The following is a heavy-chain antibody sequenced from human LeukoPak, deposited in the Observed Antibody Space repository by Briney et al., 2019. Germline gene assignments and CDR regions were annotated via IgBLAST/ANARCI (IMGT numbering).Heavy chain of an antibody. D-gene: IGHD2-15*01. CDR3: ARYCSGGSCYYYYYGMDV. CDR2: ISYDGSNK. CDR1: GFTFSSYA. V-gene: IGHV3-30*04. J-gene: IGHJ6*04. Sequence: GGSLRLSCAASGFTFSSYAMHWVRQAPGKGLEWVAVISYDGSNKYYADSVKGRFTISRDNSKNTLYLQMNSLRAEDTAVYYCARYCSGGSCYYYYYGMDVWGKGTTVTVSS.